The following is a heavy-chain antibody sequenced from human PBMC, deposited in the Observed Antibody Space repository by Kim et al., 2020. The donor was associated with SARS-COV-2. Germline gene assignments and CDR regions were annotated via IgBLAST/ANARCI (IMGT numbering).Heavy chain of an antibody. V-gene: IGHV3-7*01. D-gene: IGHD5-12*01. CDR3: ARVREYSGYDGFFDY. Sequence: VDSVKGRFTISRGNAKTSLYLQMNSLRAEDAAVYYCARVREYSGYDGFFDYWGQGTLVTVSS. J-gene: IGHJ4*02.